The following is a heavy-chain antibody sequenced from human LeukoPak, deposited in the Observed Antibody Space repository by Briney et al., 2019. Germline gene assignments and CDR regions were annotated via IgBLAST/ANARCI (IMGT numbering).Heavy chain of an antibody. CDR3: AKDHGTAVAGFYY. CDR2: ITGTGGST. D-gene: IGHD6-19*01. Sequence: PGASLRLSCAASGFSLSTYGVSWVRQPPGKGLEWFSGITGTGGSTYYADSVKGRFTVSRDTSKNTLYLQMNSLRAEDTAIYYCAKDHGTAVAGFYYWGQGTLVTVSS. CDR1: GFSLSTYG. J-gene: IGHJ4*02. V-gene: IGHV3-23*01.